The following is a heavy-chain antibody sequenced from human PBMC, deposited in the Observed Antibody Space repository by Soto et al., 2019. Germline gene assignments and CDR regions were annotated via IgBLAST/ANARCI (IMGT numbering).Heavy chain of an antibody. D-gene: IGHD3-3*01. CDR2: ISGSGGST. CDR1: GFTFSSYA. J-gene: IGHJ3*02. CDR3: AKDRGVVIRPETTEPLGAFDI. V-gene: IGHV3-23*01. Sequence: GGSLRLSCAASGFTFSSYAMSWVRQAPGKGLEWVSAISGSGGSTYYADSVKSRFTISRHNSKNTLYLQMNSLRAEDTAVYYCAKDRGVVIRPETTEPLGAFDIWGQGTMVTVS.